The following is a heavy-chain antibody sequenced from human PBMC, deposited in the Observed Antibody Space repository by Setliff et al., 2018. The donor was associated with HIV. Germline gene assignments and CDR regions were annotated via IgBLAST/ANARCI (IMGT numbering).Heavy chain of an antibody. CDR2: IYSNGKT. CDR1: GGSISSRSYY. D-gene: IGHD2-8*01. CDR3: ARESPDGLDY. J-gene: IGHJ4*02. Sequence: KPSETLSLTCTVSGGSISSRSYYWSWLRQPAGKGLEWIGRIYSNGKTDYNPSLKSRVTISEDTSKNQFSLKVNSVTAADTAMYLCARESPDGLDYWGQGSLVTVSS. V-gene: IGHV4-61*02.